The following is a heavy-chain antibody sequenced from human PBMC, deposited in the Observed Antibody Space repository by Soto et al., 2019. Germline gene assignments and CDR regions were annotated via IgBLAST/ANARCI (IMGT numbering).Heavy chain of an antibody. CDR3: ARDRGAGGDAFDF. V-gene: IGHV4-31*03. CDR1: GGSISSGGYY. D-gene: IGHD2-21*02. J-gene: IGHJ3*01. CDR2: IYYSGGT. Sequence: QVQLQESGPGLVKPSQTLSLTCTVSGGSISSGGYYWTWIRQHPGKGLEWIGYIYYSGGTYYDPSLKCRISIPVHTSNNLCSLDLTSGTAADTAVYYRARDRGAGGDAFDFWGKGTMVTVSS.